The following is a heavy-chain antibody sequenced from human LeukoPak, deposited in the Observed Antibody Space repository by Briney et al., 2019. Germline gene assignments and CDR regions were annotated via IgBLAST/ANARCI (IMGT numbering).Heavy chain of an antibody. D-gene: IGHD3-22*01. CDR2: IKSKTDGETT. Sequence: NAGGSLRLSCAASGFTASNAWMSWVRQAPGKGLEWVGRIKSKTDGETTDYAAPVKGRFTISRDDSKNTLYLQMNSLKTEDTAVYYCTTVYSDSGGFYFNYCDYWGQGTLVTVST. CDR1: GFTASNAW. CDR3: TTVYSDSGGFYFNYCDY. J-gene: IGHJ4*02. V-gene: IGHV3-15*01.